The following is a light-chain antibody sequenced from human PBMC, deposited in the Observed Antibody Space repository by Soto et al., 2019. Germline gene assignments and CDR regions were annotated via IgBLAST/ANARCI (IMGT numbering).Light chain of an antibody. J-gene: IGKJ5*01. CDR3: QQADSFTIT. V-gene: IGKV1D-12*01. CDR1: QGISTW. Sequence: IQMIQSPSSVSASVGDRVTITCRASQGISTWLAWYQQRQGKAPKLLIYAASSLQSGVPSRFSGSGSGTDGTLTISGLKTEDGATYYCQQADSFTITFGQGTRLEIK. CDR2: AAS.